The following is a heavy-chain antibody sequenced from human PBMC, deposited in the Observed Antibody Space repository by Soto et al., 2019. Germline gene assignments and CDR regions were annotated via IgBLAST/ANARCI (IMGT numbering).Heavy chain of an antibody. CDR1: GGCLSGYY. J-gene: IGHJ6*03. CDR3: ARWSSTTSLGTYYYYYLDV. V-gene: IGHV4-34*01. D-gene: IGHD2-2*01. Sequence: PSETLSLTCAVYGGCLSGYYWSWIRQPPGKGLEWIGEINHSGRTNYNPSLKSRVTISVDTSKNQFSLKLSSVTAADTAVYSCARWSSTTSLGTYYYYYLDVWGKGTTVTVSS. CDR2: INHSGRT.